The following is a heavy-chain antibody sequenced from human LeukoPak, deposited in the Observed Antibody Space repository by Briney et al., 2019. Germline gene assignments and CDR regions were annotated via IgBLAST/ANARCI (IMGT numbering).Heavy chain of an antibody. CDR1: GYSISSGYY. V-gene: IGHV4-38-2*01. CDR2: IYHSGST. D-gene: IGHD3-22*01. J-gene: IGHJ3*02. CDR3: ARYSPYYDSSGYAFDI. Sequence: SETLSLTCAVSGYSISSGYYWGWIRQPPGKGLEWIGSIYHSGSTNYNPSLKSRVTISVDTSKNQFSLKLSSVTAADTAVYYCARYSPYYDSSGYAFDIWGQGTMVTVSS.